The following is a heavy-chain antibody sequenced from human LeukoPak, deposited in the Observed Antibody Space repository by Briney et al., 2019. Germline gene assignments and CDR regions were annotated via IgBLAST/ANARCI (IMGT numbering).Heavy chain of an antibody. CDR2: IIPIFGTA. J-gene: IGHJ5*02. CDR1: GGTFSSYA. Sequence: ASVKVSCKASGGTFSSYAISWVRQAPGQGLEWMGGIIPIFGTANYAQKFQGRVTITTDESMSTAYMELSSLRSEDTAVYYCARDYDSSGYYYPWGQGTLVTVSS. CDR3: ARDYDSSGYYYP. D-gene: IGHD3-22*01. V-gene: IGHV1-69*05.